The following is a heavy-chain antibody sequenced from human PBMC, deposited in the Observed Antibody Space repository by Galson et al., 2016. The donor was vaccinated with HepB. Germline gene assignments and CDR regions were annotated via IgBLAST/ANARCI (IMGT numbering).Heavy chain of an antibody. CDR2: INQDGSEN. D-gene: IGHD3-16*01. CDR3: ARVGPPPEGYPSHWGGMDV. Sequence: SLRLSCAASGFTSSRYWMSWVRQPPGKGLEWVAMINQDGSENYYVDSVKGRFTISRDNAKNSLFLQMNSLRAEDTAIYYCARVGPPPEGYPSHWGGMDVWGQGTTVTVSS. CDR1: GFTSSRYW. V-gene: IGHV3-7*03. J-gene: IGHJ6*02.